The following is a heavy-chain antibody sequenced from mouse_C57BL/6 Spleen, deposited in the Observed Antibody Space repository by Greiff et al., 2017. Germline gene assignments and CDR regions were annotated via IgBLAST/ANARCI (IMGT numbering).Heavy chain of an antibody. CDR1: GYSFTDYN. J-gene: IGHJ1*03. D-gene: IGHD1-1*01. CDR2: INPNYGTT. V-gene: IGHV1-39*01. CDR3: ESGGLLDWYFDV. Sequence: VQLQQSGPELVKPGASVKISCKASGYSFTDYNMNWVKQSNGKSLEWIGVINPNYGTTSYNQKFTGKATLTVDKSSSTAYMQLNGLTSDDSAVYYCESGGLLDWYFDVWGTGTTVTFSS.